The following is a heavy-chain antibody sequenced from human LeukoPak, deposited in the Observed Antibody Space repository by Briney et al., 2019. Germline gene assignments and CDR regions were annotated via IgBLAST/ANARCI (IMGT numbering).Heavy chain of an antibody. CDR3: ARRGDQHRYAFDI. Sequence: GESLKISCKGSGYRFTSYWIGWVRQMPGKGLEWMGIIYTGDSDTRYSPSFQGQVTISADKSISTAYLQWSSLKASDTAMYYCARRGDQHRYAFDIWGQGTMLIVSS. CDR1: GYRFTSYW. D-gene: IGHD3-10*01. J-gene: IGHJ3*02. V-gene: IGHV5-51*01. CDR2: IYTGDSDT.